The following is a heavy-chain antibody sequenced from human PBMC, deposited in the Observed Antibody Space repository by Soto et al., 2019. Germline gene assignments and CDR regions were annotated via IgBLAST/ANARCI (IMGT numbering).Heavy chain of an antibody. Sequence: GXSLRLSCAASGFTFSSYWMSWVRQAPGKGLEWVANIKQDGSEKYYVDSVKGRFTISRDNAKNSLYLQMNSLRAEDTAVYYCARDYWGYDILTGYFDYWGLGTLVTVSS. V-gene: IGHV3-7*04. CDR2: IKQDGSEK. D-gene: IGHD3-9*01. CDR3: ARDYWGYDILTGYFDY. CDR1: GFTFSSYW. J-gene: IGHJ4*02.